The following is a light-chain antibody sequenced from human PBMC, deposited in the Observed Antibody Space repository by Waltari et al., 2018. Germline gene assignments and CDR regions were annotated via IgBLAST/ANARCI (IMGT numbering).Light chain of an antibody. CDR1: QSISRW. CDR3: KKYNNYPWT. CDR2: KAS. J-gene: IGKJ1*01. Sequence: DIQMTQSPSTLSASVGAIVTLTCRASQSISRWVDWYQQKPGKAPKHLIYKASSLERGVPSRFRGSGSGTEFTLISSSLQPDDFAPYDCKKYNNYPWTFGQGTKVEIK. V-gene: IGKV1-5*03.